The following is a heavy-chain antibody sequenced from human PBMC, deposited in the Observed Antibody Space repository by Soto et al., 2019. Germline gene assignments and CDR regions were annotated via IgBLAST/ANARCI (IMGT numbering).Heavy chain of an antibody. CDR3: ARTGYGDYGWFDP. CDR2: IYSGGST. D-gene: IGHD4-17*01. Sequence: EVQLVESGGGLVQPGGSLRLSCVVSGFTVSSNSMSWVRQAPGKGLEWVSVIYSGGSTYYADSVKGRFTISRDNSKNTLYLQMNSLRAEDTAVYYCARTGYGDYGWFDPWGQGTLVTVSS. V-gene: IGHV3-66*01. J-gene: IGHJ5*02. CDR1: GFTVSSNS.